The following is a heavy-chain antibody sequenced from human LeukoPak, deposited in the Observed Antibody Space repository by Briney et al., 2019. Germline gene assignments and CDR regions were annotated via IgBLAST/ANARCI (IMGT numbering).Heavy chain of an antibody. CDR2: ISGSGGST. V-gene: IGHV3-23*01. J-gene: IGHJ5*02. CDR3: AKDRDSSGYTTYNWFDP. D-gene: IGHD3-22*01. CDR1: GFTFSRYS. Sequence: LRLSCAASGFTFSRYSMSWVSQAPGKAWEWVSAISGSGGSTYYADSVKGRFTISRDNSKNTLYLQMNSLRAEDTAVYYCAKDRDSSGYTTYNWFDPWGQGTLVTVSS.